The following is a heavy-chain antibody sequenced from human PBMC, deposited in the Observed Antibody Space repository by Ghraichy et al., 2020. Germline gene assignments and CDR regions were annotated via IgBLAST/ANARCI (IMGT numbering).Heavy chain of an antibody. V-gene: IGHV1-2*02. Sequence: ASVKVSCKACGYTFIGYFMHWLRQAPVQGVEWVGWINPNSGNTNYAQKFRGRVTMTRDTSISTAYMELNRLRSDDTAVYYCARAIPDYYYMDVWGKGTTVTVSS. CDR3: ARAIPDYYYMDV. J-gene: IGHJ6*03. CDR1: GYTFIGYF. CDR2: INPNSGNT.